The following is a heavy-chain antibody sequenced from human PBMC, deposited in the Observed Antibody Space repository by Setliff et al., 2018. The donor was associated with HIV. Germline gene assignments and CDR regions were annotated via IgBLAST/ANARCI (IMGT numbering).Heavy chain of an antibody. D-gene: IGHD5-12*01. J-gene: IGHJ4*02. CDR2: IAGNAINT. CDR3: ARQDVGAYAPLRY. V-gene: IGHV3-74*01. Sequence: PGGSLRLSCAASGYTFNDYAMSWVRQAPGKGLEWVSTIAGNAINTSYADSVKGRFTISRDNAKNTLYLQMNSLRAEDTALYYCARQDVGAYAPLRYWGQGTLVTVSS. CDR1: GYTFNDYA.